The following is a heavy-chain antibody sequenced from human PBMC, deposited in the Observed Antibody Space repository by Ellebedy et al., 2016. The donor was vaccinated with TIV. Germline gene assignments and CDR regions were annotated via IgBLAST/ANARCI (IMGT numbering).Heavy chain of an antibody. Sequence: PGGSLRLSCAASGFTFSSCSMKWVRQAPGKGLEWVSSISSSSSYIYYADSVKGRFTISRDNGKNSLYLQMNSLRADDTAVYYCASAKKKIAEIDYWGQGTLVTVSS. D-gene: IGHD2-15*01. CDR3: ASAKKKIAEIDY. CDR1: GFTFSSCS. J-gene: IGHJ4*02. V-gene: IGHV3-21*01. CDR2: ISSSSSYI.